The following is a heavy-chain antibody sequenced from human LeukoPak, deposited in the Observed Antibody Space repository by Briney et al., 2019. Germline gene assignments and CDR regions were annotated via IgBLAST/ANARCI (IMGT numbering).Heavy chain of an antibody. CDR1: GFTFSFYA. Sequence: GGSLRLSCAASGFTFSFYAMHWVRQAPGKGLEYVSGISSNGGSTYYGNSVKGRFTISRDNSKNTLYLQMNSLRAEDTAVYYCAKVGIPPMVDAFDIWGQGTMVTVSS. CDR2: ISSNGGST. D-gene: IGHD4/OR15-4a*01. CDR3: AKVGIPPMVDAFDI. J-gene: IGHJ3*02. V-gene: IGHV3-64*01.